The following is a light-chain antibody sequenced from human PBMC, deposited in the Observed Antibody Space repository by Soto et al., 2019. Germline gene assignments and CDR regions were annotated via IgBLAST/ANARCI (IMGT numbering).Light chain of an antibody. Sequence: EVVLTQSPGTLSLSPGESATLSCRASESVRTDSLAWYQQRRGQPPRLLIFGISSRATGIPDRFSGRGSETDFTLTITRLEPEDYAVYFCQQSGGSLYTFGQGTKVDIK. CDR2: GIS. CDR1: ESVRTDS. V-gene: IGKV3-20*01. J-gene: IGKJ2*01. CDR3: QQSGGSLYT.